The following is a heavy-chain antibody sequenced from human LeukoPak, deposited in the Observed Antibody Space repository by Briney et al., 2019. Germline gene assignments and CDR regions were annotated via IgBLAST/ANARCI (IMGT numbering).Heavy chain of an antibody. CDR2: ISSSGSTI. Sequence: GGSLRLSCAASGFTFSDYYMSWIRQAPGKGLEWVSYISSSGSTIYYADSVKGRFTFSRDNAKNSLYLQMNSLRAEDTAVYYCARAMATIIFDYWGQGTLVTVSS. CDR3: ARAMATIIFDY. D-gene: IGHD5-24*01. CDR1: GFTFSDYY. J-gene: IGHJ4*02. V-gene: IGHV3-11*01.